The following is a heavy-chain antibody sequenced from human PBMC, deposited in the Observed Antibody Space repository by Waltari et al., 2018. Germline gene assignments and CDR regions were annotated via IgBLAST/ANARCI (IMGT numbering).Heavy chain of an antibody. CDR2: IEYSGTT. J-gene: IGHJ5*02. Sequence: QLQLQESGPGLVQPSETLSLSCTVSGDSISSSNYLWGWLRQPPGKGLEWIANIEYSGTTYYNPSLRSRVTISIDTSKNQFSLKMTSMTAADTAVYYCVRSGVAPARRTNGFDPWGQGTLVIVSS. CDR1: GDSISSSNYL. D-gene: IGHD6-13*01. CDR3: VRSGVAPARRTNGFDP. V-gene: IGHV4-39*01.